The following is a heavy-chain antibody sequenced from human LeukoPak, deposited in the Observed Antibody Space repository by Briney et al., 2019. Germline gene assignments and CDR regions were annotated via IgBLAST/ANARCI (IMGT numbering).Heavy chain of an antibody. CDR3: GRQGYTASHYFFDY. CDR1: SGSIRSYY. J-gene: IGHJ4*02. Sequence: SETVSLTCTVSSGSIRSYYWGWVRQPPGKGLEWIGRIYTTGTSHYHPSLKSRVTMSVDTSTNQFSLNVRSMTAADTAVYYCGRQGYTASHYFFDYWSQGTLVAVS. V-gene: IGHV4-4*07. D-gene: IGHD2-2*02. CDR2: IYTTGTS.